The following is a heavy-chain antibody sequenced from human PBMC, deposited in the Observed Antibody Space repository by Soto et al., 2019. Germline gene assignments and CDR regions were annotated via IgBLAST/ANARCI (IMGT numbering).Heavy chain of an antibody. CDR2: ISDDGVSK. V-gene: IGHV3-30*03. D-gene: IGHD3-10*01. CDR3: ARAYYFGSGTSYTLYY. Sequence: PGGSLRLSCAASGFTFTNYGMHWVRQPPGKGLEWVAAISDDGVSKYYADSVQGRFTISRDNSESALFLQMNSLRPDDTALYFCARAYYFGSGTSYTLYYWGQGTQVTVSS. J-gene: IGHJ4*02. CDR1: GFTFTNYG.